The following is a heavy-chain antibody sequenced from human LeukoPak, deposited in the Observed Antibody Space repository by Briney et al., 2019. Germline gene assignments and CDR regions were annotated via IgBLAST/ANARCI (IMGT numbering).Heavy chain of an antibody. CDR1: GGTFSSYA. Sequence: SVKVSCKASGGTFSSYAISWVRQAPGQGLEWMGGIVPIFGTANYAQKFQGRVTITADESTSTAYMELSSLRSEDTAVYYCARLDCSGGSCYSTAFDIWGQGTMVTVSS. CDR2: IVPIFGTA. V-gene: IGHV1-69*13. CDR3: ARLDCSGGSCYSTAFDI. J-gene: IGHJ3*02. D-gene: IGHD2-15*01.